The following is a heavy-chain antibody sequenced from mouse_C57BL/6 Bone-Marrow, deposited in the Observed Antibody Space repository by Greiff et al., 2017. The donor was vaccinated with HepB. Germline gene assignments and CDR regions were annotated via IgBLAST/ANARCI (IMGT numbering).Heavy chain of an antibody. CDR1: GYTFTSYW. J-gene: IGHJ4*01. CDR2: IYPGSGST. D-gene: IGHD2-3*01. Sequence: QVQLQQPGAELVKPGASVKMSCKASGYTFTSYWITWVKQRPGQGLEWVGDIYPGSGSTNYNEKFKSKATLTVDTSSSTAYMQRSSLTSEDSAVYYCARDDVAMDYWGQGTSVTVSS. CDR3: ARDDVAMDY. V-gene: IGHV1-55*01.